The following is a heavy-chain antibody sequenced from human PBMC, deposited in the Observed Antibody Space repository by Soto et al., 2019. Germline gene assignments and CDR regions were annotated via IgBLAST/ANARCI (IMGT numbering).Heavy chain of an antibody. CDR1: GGSISTSNW. D-gene: IGHD2-21*02. V-gene: IGHV4-4*02. CDR3: ARGFSGGDADWFDP. Sequence: PSETLSLTCAVSGGSISTSNWWSWVRQPPGKGLEWIGEVYHSGSTNYNPSFKSRVAMSVDTSKNQFSLKLSSVTAADTAVYYCARGFSGGDADWFDPWGQGTLVTVSS. J-gene: IGHJ5*02. CDR2: VYHSGST.